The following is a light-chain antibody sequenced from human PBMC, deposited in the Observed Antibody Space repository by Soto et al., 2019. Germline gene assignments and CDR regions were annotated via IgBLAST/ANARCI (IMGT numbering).Light chain of an antibody. Sequence: EIVLTQSPGTLSLSPGERATLSCRASQFVSDSYLAWYQQKPGQAPRLLIYGASTRATGIPDRFSGSGSGTDFTLTITRLEPEDFAVSYCQQYGTSPALTFGGGTKVDIK. CDR2: GAS. V-gene: IGKV3-20*01. J-gene: IGKJ4*01. CDR3: QQYGTSPALT. CDR1: QFVSDSY.